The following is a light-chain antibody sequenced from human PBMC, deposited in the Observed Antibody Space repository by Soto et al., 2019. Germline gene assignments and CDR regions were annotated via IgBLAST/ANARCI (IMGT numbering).Light chain of an antibody. Sequence: QSALTQPASVSGSPGQSITISCTGTTSDVGGYDYVSWYQQHPGQAPKLLIYEGAKRPSGVSNRFSGSTSGSTASLTISGLQTEDEADYYCCTYVGASIYVFGTGTKVTVL. J-gene: IGLJ1*01. CDR1: TSDVGGYDY. CDR2: EGA. CDR3: CTYVGASIYV. V-gene: IGLV2-23*01.